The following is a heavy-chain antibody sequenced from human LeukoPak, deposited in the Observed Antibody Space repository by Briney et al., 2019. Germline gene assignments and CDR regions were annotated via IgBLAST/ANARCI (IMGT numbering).Heavy chain of an antibody. J-gene: IGHJ4*02. V-gene: IGHV4-61*08. D-gene: IGHD4-17*01. CDR3: VRWGGGDLT. CDR2: IYYSGTT. Sequence: SETLSLTCSVSGVSVSSGGYYWSWLRQFPGKGLEWIAYIYYSGTTDHNPSLKSRVTISMDTSKTQSSLTLNSVTAADTAVYYCVRWGGGDLTWGQGTMVTVSS. CDR1: GVSVSSGGYY.